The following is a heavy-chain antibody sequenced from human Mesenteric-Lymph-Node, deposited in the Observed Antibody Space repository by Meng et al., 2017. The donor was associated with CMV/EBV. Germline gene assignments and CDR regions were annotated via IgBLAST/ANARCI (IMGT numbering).Heavy chain of an antibody. Sequence: ETLSLTCTVSGGSISSSSYYWGWIRQPPGKGLEWVSSISSSSSYIYYADSVKGRFTISRDNAKNSLYLQMNSLRVEDTALYYCAKDRRATRDIPDYWGQGTLVTVSS. J-gene: IGHJ4*02. CDR1: GGSISSSS. D-gene: IGHD5-12*01. CDR3: AKDRRATRDIPDY. V-gene: IGHV3-21*04. CDR2: ISSSSSYI.